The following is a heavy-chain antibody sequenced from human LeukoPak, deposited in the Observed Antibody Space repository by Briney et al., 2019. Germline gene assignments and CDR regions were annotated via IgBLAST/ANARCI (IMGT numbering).Heavy chain of an antibody. CDR3: ARDQSGEWDLLSGWWFDP. CDR1: GYAFTTHC. J-gene: IGHJ5*02. Sequence: VKFSCTTSGYAFTTHCMHWVRHAPRQGLEWKRIINLSGGFTTYAKTFLGRVASTSDVSTSTAYLELSDLRSEDTAVYYCARDQSGEWDLLSGWWFDPWGQGTLVTVSS. CDR2: INLSGGFT. D-gene: IGHD1-26*01. V-gene: IGHV1-46*01.